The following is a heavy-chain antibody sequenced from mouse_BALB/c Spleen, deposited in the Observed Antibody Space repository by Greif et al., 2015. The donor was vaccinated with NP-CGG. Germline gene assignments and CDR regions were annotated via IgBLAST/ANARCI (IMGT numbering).Heavy chain of an antibody. J-gene: IGHJ4*01. CDR2: IWSDGST. Sequence: VQLQESGPGLVAPSQSLSITCTISGFSLTSYGVHWVRQPPGKGLEWLVVIWSDGSTTYNSALKSRLSISKDNSKSQVFLKMNSLQTDDTAMYYCARRGNGNYSYAMDYWGQGTSVTVSS. CDR1: GFSLTSYG. D-gene: IGHD2-1*01. CDR3: ARRGNGNYSYAMDY. V-gene: IGHV2-6-1*01.